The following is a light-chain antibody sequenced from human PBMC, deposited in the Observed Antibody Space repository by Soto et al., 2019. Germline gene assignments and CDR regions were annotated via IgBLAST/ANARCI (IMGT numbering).Light chain of an antibody. CDR3: MQALQTPYT. V-gene: IGKV2-28*01. Sequence: DIVMPQSPLSLPVTPGEPASISCRSSQSLLHSNGYNYLDWYLQKPGQSPQLLIYLGYNRASGVPDRFSGSGSGTDFTLKISRVEADDVGVYYCMQALQTPYTFGKGTKLEIK. CDR2: LGY. CDR1: QSLLHSNGYNY. J-gene: IGKJ2*01.